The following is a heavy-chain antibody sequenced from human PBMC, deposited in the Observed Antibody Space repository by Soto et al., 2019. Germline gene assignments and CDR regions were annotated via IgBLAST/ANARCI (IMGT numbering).Heavy chain of an antibody. V-gene: IGHV1-3*04. CDR2: ISIADGNT. CDR1: GYTFTNFA. J-gene: IGHJ5*02. Sequence: QVHLVQSGAEMKKPGASVTVSCKASGYTFTNFALHWVRQAPGQRPFWMGRISIADGNTHYSENFQGRVTFTRNVSANTAYMELSRLTSEDTALYFCARGFLGFDPWGQGTLVTVSS. CDR3: ARGFLGFDP.